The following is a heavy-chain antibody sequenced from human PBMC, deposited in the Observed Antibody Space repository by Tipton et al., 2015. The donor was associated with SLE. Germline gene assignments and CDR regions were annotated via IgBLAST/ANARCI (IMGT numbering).Heavy chain of an antibody. CDR1: GGSISSSSYY. V-gene: IGHV4-39*01. Sequence: TLSLTCTVSGGSISSSSYYWGWIRQPPGKGLEWIGSIYYSGSTYYNPSLKSRVTISVDTSKNQFSLKLSSVTAADTAVYYCARGQSTVTYFDYWGQGTLVTVSS. D-gene: IGHD4-17*01. J-gene: IGHJ4*02. CDR3: ARGQSTVTYFDY. CDR2: IYYSGST.